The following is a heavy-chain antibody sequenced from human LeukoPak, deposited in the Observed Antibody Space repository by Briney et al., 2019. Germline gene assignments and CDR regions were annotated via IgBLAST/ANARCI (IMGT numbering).Heavy chain of an antibody. CDR2: ISSSSSYI. J-gene: IGHJ4*02. Sequence: PGGSLRLSCAASGFTFSSYSMNWVRQAPGKGLEWVSSISSSSSYIYYADSVKGRFTISRDNAKNSLYLQMNSLRAEDTAVYYCARDQASFIVVVPAAMADWGQGTLVTVSS. V-gene: IGHV3-21*01. CDR3: ARDQASFIVVVPAAMAD. D-gene: IGHD2-2*01. CDR1: GFTFSSYS.